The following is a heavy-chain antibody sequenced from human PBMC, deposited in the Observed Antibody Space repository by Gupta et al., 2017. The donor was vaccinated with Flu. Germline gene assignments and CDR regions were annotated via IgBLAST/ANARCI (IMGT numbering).Heavy chain of an antibody. CDR3: ARDHDSSGYSHWGAFDI. D-gene: IGHD3-22*01. Sequence: QVQLVQSGAEVKKPGASVKVSCKASGYTFTSYYMHWVRQAPGQGLEWMGIINPSGGSTSYAQKFQGRVTMTRDTSTSTVYMELSSLRSEDTAVYYCARDHDSSGYSHWGAFDIWGQGTMVTVSS. CDR2: INPSGGST. J-gene: IGHJ3*02. V-gene: IGHV1-46*01. CDR1: GYTFTSYY.